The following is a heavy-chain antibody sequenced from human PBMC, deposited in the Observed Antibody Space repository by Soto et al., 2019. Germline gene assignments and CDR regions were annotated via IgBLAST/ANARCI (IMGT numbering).Heavy chain of an antibody. CDR1: GGTFSSYA. CDR3: ARGAIVATITGVYYGMDV. Sequence: ASVKVSCNASGGTFSSYAISWVRQAPGQGLEWMGGIIPIFGTANYAQKFQGRVTITADESTSTAYMELSSLRSEDTAVYYCARGAIVATITGVYYGMDVWGQGTTVTVSS. V-gene: IGHV1-69*13. CDR2: IIPIFGTA. J-gene: IGHJ6*02. D-gene: IGHD5-12*01.